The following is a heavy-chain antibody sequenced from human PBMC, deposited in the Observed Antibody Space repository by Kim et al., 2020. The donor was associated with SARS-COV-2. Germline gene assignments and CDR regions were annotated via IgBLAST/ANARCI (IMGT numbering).Heavy chain of an antibody. Sequence: GGSLRLPCAASGFTFSSYAMSWVRQAPWKGLEWVSAHSGSGGSTYYAESVKGRFTISRDNAQNTLYLQMNSLRAEDTAVYYCAKLDRITMIVVVITGIDYWGQGTLVTVSS. V-gene: IGHV3-23*01. CDR2: HSGSGGST. CDR3: AKLDRITMIVVVITGIDY. D-gene: IGHD3-22*01. J-gene: IGHJ4*02. CDR1: GFTFSSYA.